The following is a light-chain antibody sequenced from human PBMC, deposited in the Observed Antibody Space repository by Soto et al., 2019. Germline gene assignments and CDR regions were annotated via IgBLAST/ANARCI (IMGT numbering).Light chain of an antibody. CDR3: QSYDSSLHVV. J-gene: IGLJ2*01. CDR2: ANN. Sequence: QSVLTQSPSVSGAPGQRVTISCTGSSSNLGAGHDVQWYQHLPGTAPKLLIYANNNRPSGVPDRFSGSKSGTSSSLAITGLQDEDEDDYYCQSYDSSLHVVFGGGTKLTVL. CDR1: SSNLGAGHD. V-gene: IGLV1-40*01.